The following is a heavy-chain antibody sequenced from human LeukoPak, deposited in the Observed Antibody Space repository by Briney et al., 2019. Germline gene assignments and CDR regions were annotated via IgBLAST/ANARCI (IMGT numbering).Heavy chain of an antibody. Sequence: GESLRLSCEASGFTFSSYNMHWVRQAPGEGLMWVSRINDDATDTKYAESVKGRFTISRDNAKNTLYLQMNSLRADDMAMYYCARDLDWLIYDYWGQGSLVAVSS. D-gene: IGHD2-21*01. V-gene: IGHV3-74*03. CDR2: INDDATDT. J-gene: IGHJ4*02. CDR1: GFTFSSYN. CDR3: ARDLDWLIYDY.